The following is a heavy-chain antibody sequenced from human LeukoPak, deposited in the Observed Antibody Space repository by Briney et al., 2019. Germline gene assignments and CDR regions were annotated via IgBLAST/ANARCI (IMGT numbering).Heavy chain of an antibody. J-gene: IGHJ4*02. Sequence: GGSLRLSCTASGFTFGDYAMSWFRQAPGKGLEWVGFIRSKAYGGTTEYAASVKGRFTISRDNAKNSLYLQMNSLRADDTAFYYCAKEHYYYDSTGPLDYWGQGTLVTVSS. D-gene: IGHD3-22*01. CDR3: AKEHYYYDSTGPLDY. V-gene: IGHV3-49*03. CDR1: GFTFGDYA. CDR2: IRSKAYGGTT.